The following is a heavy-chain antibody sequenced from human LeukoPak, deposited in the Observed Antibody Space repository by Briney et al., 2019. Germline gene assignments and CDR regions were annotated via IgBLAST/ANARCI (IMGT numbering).Heavy chain of an antibody. CDR3: ARGEGRYSLYGMDV. V-gene: IGHV3-11*01. J-gene: IGHJ6*02. CDR2: ISSSGSTI. D-gene: IGHD5-18*01. CDR1: GFTFSDYY. Sequence: EGSLRLSWAVSGFTFSDYYMSWIRQAPGKGLEWVSYISSSGSTIYYADSVKGRFTISRDNAKNSLYLQMNSLRAEDTAVYYCARGEGRYSLYGMDVWGQGTTVTVSS.